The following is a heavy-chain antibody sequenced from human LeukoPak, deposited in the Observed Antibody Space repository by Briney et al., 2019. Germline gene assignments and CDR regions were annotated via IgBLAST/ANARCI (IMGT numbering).Heavy chain of an antibody. J-gene: IGHJ4*02. V-gene: IGHV3-21*01. CDR1: GFTFSDYG. D-gene: IGHD3-22*01. CDR3: ARADDYYDGSGTYYLDY. CDR2: ISSSSLYI. Sequence: GGSLRLSCAASGFTFSDYGMVWVRQAPGKGLEWVSSISSSSLYIYYADSMKGRFTISRDNAQNSLFLQMDSLRAEDTALYYCARADDYYDGSGTYYLDYWGQGALVTVSS.